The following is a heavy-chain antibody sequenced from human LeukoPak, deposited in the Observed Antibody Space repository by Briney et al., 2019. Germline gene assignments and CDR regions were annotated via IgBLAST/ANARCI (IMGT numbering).Heavy chain of an antibody. CDR3: AQNHRFWDY. J-gene: IGHJ4*02. CDR1: GFTFSNYD. Sequence: GGSLRLSCAASGFTFSNYDMSWVRQAPGKGLEWVSSIIDSGSKTYYADSVKGRFTISRDNSKNTLYLQMNSLRGEDTAVYFCAQNHRFWDYWGQGTLVTVSS. CDR2: IIDSGSKT. D-gene: IGHD3-3*01. V-gene: IGHV3-23*01.